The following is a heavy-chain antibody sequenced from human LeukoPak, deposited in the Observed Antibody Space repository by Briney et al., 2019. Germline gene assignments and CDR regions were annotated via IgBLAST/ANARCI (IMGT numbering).Heavy chain of an antibody. V-gene: IGHV4-61*09. CDR1: GDSISSGDYY. CDR2: ISSSGST. CDR3: ARAPWAYGNYVHAFDI. J-gene: IGHJ3*02. Sequence: SETLSLTCTVSGDSISSGDYYWSWIRQPAGKGLEWIGHISSSGSTNYNPSLKSRVTISVDTSNNDLSLKVTSVTAADTAGYYCARAPWAYGNYVHAFDIWGQGTMATVSS. D-gene: IGHD4-11*01.